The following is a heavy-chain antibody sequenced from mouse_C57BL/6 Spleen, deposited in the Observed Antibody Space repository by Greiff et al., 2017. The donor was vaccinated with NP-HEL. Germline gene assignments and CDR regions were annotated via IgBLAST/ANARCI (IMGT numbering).Heavy chain of an antibody. CDR1: GYTFTDYE. CDR2: IDPETGGT. V-gene: IGHV1-15*01. D-gene: IGHD1-1*01. CDR3: TRYYGSSGLYYFDY. Sequence: QVQLKESGAELVRPGASVTLSCKASGYTFTDYEMHWVKQTPVHGLEWIGAIDPETGGTAYNQKFKGKAILTADKSSSTAYMELRSLTSEDSAVYYCTRYYGSSGLYYFDYWGQGTTLTVSS. J-gene: IGHJ2*01.